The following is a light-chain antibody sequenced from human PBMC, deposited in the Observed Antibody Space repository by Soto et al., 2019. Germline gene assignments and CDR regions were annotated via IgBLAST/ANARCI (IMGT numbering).Light chain of an antibody. CDR1: QSISSW. J-gene: IGKJ1*01. CDR3: QQYNSYS. Sequence: DIQMTQSPSTLSASVGDRVTITCRASQSISSWLAWYQQKPGTAPKLLIYHASTLESGVPSRFSGSGSGTEFTPTISSLQPDDFATYYCQQYNSYSFGQGTKVDIK. V-gene: IGKV1-5*01. CDR2: HAS.